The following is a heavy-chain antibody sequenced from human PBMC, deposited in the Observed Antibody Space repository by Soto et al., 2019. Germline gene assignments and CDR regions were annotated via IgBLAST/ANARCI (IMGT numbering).Heavy chain of an antibody. D-gene: IGHD6-6*01. J-gene: IGHJ5*02. CDR2: IYHSGST. Sequence: QVQLQESGPGLVKPSQTLSLTCTVSGGSISSGYYYWSWIRQPPGKGLEWIGYIYHSGSTYYNPSLKSRVTISVNTSKNQFSLKRSSVTAADTAVYYCARERPDGARLDPWGQGNLVTVSS. CDR1: GGSISSGYYY. V-gene: IGHV4-30-4*01. CDR3: ARERPDGARLDP.